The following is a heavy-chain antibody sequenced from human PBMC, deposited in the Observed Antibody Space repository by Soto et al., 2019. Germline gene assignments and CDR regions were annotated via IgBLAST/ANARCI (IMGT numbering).Heavy chain of an antibody. D-gene: IGHD3-9*01. CDR1: GGSISSYY. CDR3: ARRYGYYFDY. Sequence: PSETLSLTCTGSGGSISSYYWSWIRQPPGKGLEWIGYIYYSGSTNYNPSLKSRVTISVDTSKNQFSLKMSSVTAADTAVYYCARRYGYYFDYWGQGTLVTV. CDR2: IYYSGST. J-gene: IGHJ4*02. V-gene: IGHV4-59*01.